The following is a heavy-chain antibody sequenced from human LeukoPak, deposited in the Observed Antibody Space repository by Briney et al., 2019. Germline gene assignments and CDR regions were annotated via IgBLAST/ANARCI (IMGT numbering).Heavy chain of an antibody. CDR1: GFTFKNYA. CDR3: ARQIHIMVMSLLESKYYFDS. D-gene: IGHD2-21*01. CDR2: ISSSGDNT. Sequence: GGSLRLSCAASGFTFKNYAMSWVRQAPGKGLEWVSSISSSGDNTFYGDSVKGRFTVSRDNSKSTLSLQMNSLRAEDTAVYYCARQIHIMVMSLLESKYYFDSWGQGSLVTVSS. J-gene: IGHJ4*02. V-gene: IGHV3-23*01.